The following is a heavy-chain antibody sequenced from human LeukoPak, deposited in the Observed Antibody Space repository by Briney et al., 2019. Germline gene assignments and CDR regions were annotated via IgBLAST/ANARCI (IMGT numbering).Heavy chain of an antibody. Sequence: GESLKISCKGSGYSFTSYRVGWVRQMPGKGLEWMGIIYPGDSDTRYSPSFQGQVTISADKSISTAYLQWSSLKASDTAMYYCARHCPSRSQPDLTGYYMDYYYGMDVWGQGTTVTVSS. CDR2: IYPGDSDT. CDR3: ARHCPSRSQPDLTGYYMDYYYGMDV. V-gene: IGHV5-51*01. J-gene: IGHJ6*02. D-gene: IGHD3-9*01. CDR1: GYSFTSYR.